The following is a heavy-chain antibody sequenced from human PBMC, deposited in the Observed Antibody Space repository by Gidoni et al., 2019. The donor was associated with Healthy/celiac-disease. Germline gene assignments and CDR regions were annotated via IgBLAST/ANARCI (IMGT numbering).Heavy chain of an antibody. CDR2: IYTSGST. J-gene: IGHJ4*02. CDR1: GGSISSGSYY. D-gene: IGHD5-12*01. V-gene: IGHV4-61*02. Sequence: QVQLQESGPGLVKPSQTLSLTCTVSGGSISSGSYYWSWIRQPAGKGLEWIGRIYTSGSTNYNPSLKSRVTISVDTSKNQFSLKLSSVTAADTAVYYCASVSGYNYGFDYWGQGTLVTVSS. CDR3: ASVSGYNYGFDY.